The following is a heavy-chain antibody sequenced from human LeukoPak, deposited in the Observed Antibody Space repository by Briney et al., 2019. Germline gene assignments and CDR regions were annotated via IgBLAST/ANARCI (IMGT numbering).Heavy chain of an antibody. CDR1: GFTFSSYW. Sequence: GGALRLSCAASGFTFSSYWMSWGRQAPGKGREWVANIKQDGSEKYYVDSVKGRFTISRENAKNSLYLQMNSLRAEDTAVYYCARDTLYYYDSSGSDYWGQGTLVTVSS. V-gene: IGHV3-7*01. J-gene: IGHJ4*02. CDR3: ARDTLYYYDSSGSDY. CDR2: IKQDGSEK. D-gene: IGHD3-22*01.